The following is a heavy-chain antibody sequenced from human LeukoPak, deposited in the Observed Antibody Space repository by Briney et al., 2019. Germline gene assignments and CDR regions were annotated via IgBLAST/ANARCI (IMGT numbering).Heavy chain of an antibody. V-gene: IGHV3-23*01. J-gene: IGHJ4*02. CDR1: GFTFGSYA. CDR3: AKGSGYYYYFDY. D-gene: IGHD3-3*01. Sequence: GGSLRLXCAASGFTFGSYAMGWVRQAPGKGLEWVSAISGSGGSKYYADSVKGRFTISRDNSKNTLYLQMNSLRAEDTAVYYCAKGSGYYYYFDYWGQGTLVTVSS. CDR2: ISGSGGSK.